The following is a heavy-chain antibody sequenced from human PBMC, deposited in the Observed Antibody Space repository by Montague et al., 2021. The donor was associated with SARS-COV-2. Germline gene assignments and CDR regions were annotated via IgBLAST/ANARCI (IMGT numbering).Heavy chain of an antibody. J-gene: IGHJ3*02. Sequence: CAISGDSVSSVRAAWNWLRQTPSRGLEWLGRTSYRSKWINAYAVSLESRMSITPDTSTNQFSLHLSFVTPDDTAVYYCAREGVHAFDIWGQGTPVIVSS. CDR1: GDSVSSVRAA. CDR2: TSYRSKWIN. CDR3: AREGVHAFDI. V-gene: IGHV6-1*01.